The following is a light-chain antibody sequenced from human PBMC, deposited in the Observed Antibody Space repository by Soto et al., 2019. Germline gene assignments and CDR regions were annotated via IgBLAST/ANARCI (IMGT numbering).Light chain of an antibody. V-gene: IGLV2-8*01. CDR2: DVS. CDR1: SSDIGGYNS. CDR3: SSYTDRNNLV. J-gene: IGLJ1*01. Sequence: QAVVTQSPSASGSPGQSVTISCTGTSSDIGGYNSVSWYQQHPGKAPKVMIYDVSKRPSGVPDRFSGSKSGNTASLTVSALQAEDEADYYCSSYTDRNNLVFGTGTKLTVL.